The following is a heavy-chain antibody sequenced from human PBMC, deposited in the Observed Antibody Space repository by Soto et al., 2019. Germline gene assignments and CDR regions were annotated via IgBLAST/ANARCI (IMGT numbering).Heavy chain of an antibody. D-gene: IGHD3-22*01. V-gene: IGHV4-39*01. CDR1: GGSISSSSYY. Sequence: SETLSLTCTVSGGSISSSSYYWGWIRQPPGKGLEWIGSIYYSGSTYYNPSLKSRVTISVDTSKNQFSLKLSSVTAADTAVYYCARGHYYDSSGYYSTFDYFDYWGQGTLVTVSS. CDR3: ARGHYYDSSGYYSTFDYFDY. CDR2: IYYSGST. J-gene: IGHJ4*02.